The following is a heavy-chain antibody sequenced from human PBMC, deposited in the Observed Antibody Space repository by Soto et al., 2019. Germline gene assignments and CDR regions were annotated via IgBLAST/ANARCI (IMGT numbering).Heavy chain of an antibody. J-gene: IGHJ5*02. CDR1: GASVAGGSYY. V-gene: IGHV4-30-4*01. D-gene: IGHD5-12*01. Sequence: QVQLRESGPGLVKPSQTLSLTCSVSGASVAGGSYYWSWVRQPPGKGLEWIGYIPSRGRPFYNPSLTSRGTIAADTSKHQLSLQLTSVTAADTAVYSCARDTYSGYDFGLWGQGTLVTVSS. CDR3: ARDTYSGYDFGL. CDR2: IPSRGRP.